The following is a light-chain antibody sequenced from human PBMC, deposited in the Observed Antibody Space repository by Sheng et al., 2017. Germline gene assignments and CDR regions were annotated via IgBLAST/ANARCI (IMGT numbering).Light chain of an antibody. V-gene: IGLV3-25*03. CDR1: SLPKQY. CDR2: KDT. J-gene: IGLJ3*02. Sequence: SYELTQPPSVSVSPGETARIICSGDSLPKQYAYWYQQKSGQAPLLLIFKDTERPSGIPERFSASSSGTTVTLTISGVQAEDEADYYCQSADSSGTWVFGGGTKVTVL. CDR3: QSADSSGTWV.